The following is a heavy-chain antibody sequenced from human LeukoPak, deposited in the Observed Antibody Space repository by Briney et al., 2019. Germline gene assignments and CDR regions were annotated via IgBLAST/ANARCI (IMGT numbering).Heavy chain of an antibody. CDR3: ARALHYSSGWFDY. Sequence: GGSLRLSCAASGFTVSSNYMSWVRQAPGKGLEWVSVIYSGGSTYYADSVKGRFTISRDNSKNTLYLQMNSLRAEDTAVYYCARALHYSSGWFDYWGQGTLVTVSS. CDR2: IYSGGST. J-gene: IGHJ5*01. D-gene: IGHD6-19*01. V-gene: IGHV3-53*01. CDR1: GFTVSSNY.